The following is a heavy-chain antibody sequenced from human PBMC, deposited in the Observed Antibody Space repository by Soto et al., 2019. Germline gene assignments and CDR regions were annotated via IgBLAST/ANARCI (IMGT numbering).Heavy chain of an antibody. CDR1: GGSISSGGYY. V-gene: IGHV4-31*03. CDR3: SSGSYDRFDP. D-gene: IGHD3-10*01. J-gene: IGHJ5*02. CDR2: IYYSGST. Sequence: PSETLSLTCTVSGGSISSGGYYWSWIRQHPGKGLEWIGYIYYSGSTYYNPSLKSRVTISVDTSKNQFSLKLSSVTAADTAVYYCSSGSYDRFDPWGQGTLVTVSS.